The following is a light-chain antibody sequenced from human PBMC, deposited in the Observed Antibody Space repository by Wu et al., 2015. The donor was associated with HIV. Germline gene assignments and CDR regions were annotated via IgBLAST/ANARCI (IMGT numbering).Light chain of an antibody. CDR2: DAS. CDR1: QSVSTN. Sequence: ETVLTQSPATLSLSPGERGTLSCRASQSVSTNLAWYQQKPGQAPRLLMYDASSRATGIPARFSGSGSGTDFTLSISSLEPEDFAVYYCKLYGSSPYTFGQGTKLEIK. CDR3: KLYGSSPYT. J-gene: IGKJ2*01. V-gene: IGKV3D-11*03.